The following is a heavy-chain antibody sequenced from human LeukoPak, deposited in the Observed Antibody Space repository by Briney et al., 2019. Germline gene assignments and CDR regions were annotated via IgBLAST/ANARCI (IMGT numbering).Heavy chain of an antibody. D-gene: IGHD6-13*01. CDR1: GGSISSSNW. CDR2: IYHSEST. J-gene: IGHJ4*02. Sequence: PSETLSLTCAVSGGSISSSNWWSWVRQPPGKGLEWIGEIYHSESTNYNPSLKSRVTISVDKSKNQFSLKLSSVTAADTAVYYCRGYSSSWFDFDYWGQGTLVTVSS. CDR3: RGYSSSWFDFDY. V-gene: IGHV4-4*02.